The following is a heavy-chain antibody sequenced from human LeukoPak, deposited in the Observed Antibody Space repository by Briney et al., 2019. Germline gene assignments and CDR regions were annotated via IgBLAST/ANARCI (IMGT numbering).Heavy chain of an antibody. CDR1: CGSLSTNDYF. Sequence: PSRTLSLTCPVSCGSLSTNDYFLSWIRQSPEKGLEWVWYIHYSGITKSNPSLESRLTLSVDTSKNQLSLRLTSVTAADTAVYYCARAPLTTATSDYFDLWGLGTLVTVSS. CDR3: ARAPLTTATSDYFDL. J-gene: IGHJ4*02. V-gene: IGHV4-30-4*01. CDR2: IHYSGIT. D-gene: IGHD4-17*01.